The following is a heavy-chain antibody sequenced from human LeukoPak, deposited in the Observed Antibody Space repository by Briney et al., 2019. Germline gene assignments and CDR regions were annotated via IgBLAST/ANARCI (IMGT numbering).Heavy chain of an antibody. CDR1: GFTFSSYG. CDR3: AKGPVQRLWFGEKIDY. CDR2: ISYDGSNK. D-gene: IGHD3-10*01. Sequence: GGSLRLSCAASGFTFSSYGMHWVRQAPGKGLEWVAVISYDGSNKYYADSVKGRFTISRDNSKNTLYLQMNSLRAEDTAVYYCAKGPVQRLWFGEKIDYWGQGTLVTVSS. V-gene: IGHV3-30*18. J-gene: IGHJ4*02.